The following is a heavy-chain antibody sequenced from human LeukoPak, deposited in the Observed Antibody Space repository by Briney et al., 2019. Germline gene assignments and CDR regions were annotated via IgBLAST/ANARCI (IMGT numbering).Heavy chain of an antibody. D-gene: IGHD4-23*01. V-gene: IGHV3-9*01. CDR1: GFTFDDYA. Sequence: GRSLRLSCAASGFTFDDYAMHWVRQAPGKGLEWVSGISWNSGSIGYADSVKGRFTISRGNAKNSLYLQMNSLRAEDTALYYCAKGRYGGNAPADYWGQGTLVTVSS. J-gene: IGHJ4*02. CDR3: AKGRYGGNAPADY. CDR2: ISWNSGSI.